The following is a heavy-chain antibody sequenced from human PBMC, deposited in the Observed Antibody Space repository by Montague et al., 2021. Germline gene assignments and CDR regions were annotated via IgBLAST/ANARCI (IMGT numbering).Heavy chain of an antibody. V-gene: IGHV4-39*01. CDR3: ARSLYCRGGSCYSGFDP. D-gene: IGHD2-15*01. CDR1: GGSISSASYY. Sequence: SETLSLTCTVSGGSISSASYYWGWIRQPPGKGLEFIGVIYYNGTTYHNPSLKSRVTVSMDTSKNQFSLKLSSVTAADTAVYHCARSLYCRGGSCYSGFDPWGQGTLITASS. CDR2: IYYNGTT. J-gene: IGHJ5*02.